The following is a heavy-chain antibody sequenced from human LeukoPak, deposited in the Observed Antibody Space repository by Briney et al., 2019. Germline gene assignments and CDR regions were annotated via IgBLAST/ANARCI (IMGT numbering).Heavy chain of an antibody. D-gene: IGHD5-18*01. J-gene: IGHJ4*02. CDR3: ASGGSYGLLDY. CDR2: VYSGGST. V-gene: IGHV3-53*01. Sequence: GGSLTLSGAASGFPVSYNYMNWVRQSPGAGLEWGSVVYSGGSTYYADSVKGRFTISRGHSKNPVYLQINSLRAEDTAVYFCASGGSYGLLDYWGQGALVTVSS. CDR1: GFPVSYNY.